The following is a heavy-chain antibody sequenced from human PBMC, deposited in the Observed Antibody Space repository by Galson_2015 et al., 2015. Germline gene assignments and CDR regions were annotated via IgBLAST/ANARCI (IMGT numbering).Heavy chain of an antibody. CDR1: GFTFSSYY. D-gene: IGHD6-19*01. Sequence: SLRLSCAASGFTFSSYYMHWVRQAPGKGLEWVAVISHDGSYKYYSDSVKGRFTISRDNSKNTLNLQMNSLRVEDTAVYYCAKDLRQWRTKDALDMWGQGTMVTV. V-gene: IGHV3-30*18. CDR2: ISHDGSYK. CDR3: AKDLRQWRTKDALDM. J-gene: IGHJ3*02.